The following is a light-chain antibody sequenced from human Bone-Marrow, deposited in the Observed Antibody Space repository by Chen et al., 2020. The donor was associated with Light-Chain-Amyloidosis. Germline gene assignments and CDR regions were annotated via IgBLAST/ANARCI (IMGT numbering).Light chain of an antibody. V-gene: IGLV6-57*01. CDR2: EDD. J-gene: IGLJ3*02. CDR3: QSYQGSSQGV. CDR1: SGSIATNY. Sequence: NFMLTQPHSVSDSPGKTVIISCPRSSGSIATNYVQWYQQRPGSSPTTVIYEDDQRPSGVPDRFSGSIDRSSNSASLTISGLKTEDEVDYYCQSYQGSSQGVFGGGTKLTVL.